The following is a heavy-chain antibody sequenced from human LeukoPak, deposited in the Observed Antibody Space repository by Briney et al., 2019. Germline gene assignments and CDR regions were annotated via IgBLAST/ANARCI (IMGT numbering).Heavy chain of an antibody. CDR3: AKGGTTMIVVVIRYYFDY. D-gene: IGHD3-22*01. J-gene: IGHJ4*02. CDR2: IRYDGSNK. V-gene: IGHV3-30*02. Sequence: PGGSLRLSCAASGFTFSSYGMHWVRQAPGKGLEWVAFIRYDGSNKYYADSVKGRFTISRDNSKNTLYLQMNSLRAEDTAVYYCAKGGTTMIVVVIRYYFDYWGQGTLVTVSS. CDR1: GFTFSSYG.